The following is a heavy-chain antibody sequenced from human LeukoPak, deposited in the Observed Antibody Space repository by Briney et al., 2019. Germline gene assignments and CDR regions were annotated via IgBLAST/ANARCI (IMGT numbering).Heavy chain of an antibody. D-gene: IGHD3-10*01. CDR3: ARLRRIRMVRGNNWFDP. CDR2: INHSGST. Sequence: SETLSLTCAVYGGSFSGYYWSWIRQPPGKGLEWIGEINHSGSTNYNPSLKSRVTISVDTSKNQFSLKLSSVTAADTAVYYCARLRRIRMVRGNNWFDPWGQGTLVTVSS. J-gene: IGHJ5*02. V-gene: IGHV4-34*01. CDR1: GGSFSGYY.